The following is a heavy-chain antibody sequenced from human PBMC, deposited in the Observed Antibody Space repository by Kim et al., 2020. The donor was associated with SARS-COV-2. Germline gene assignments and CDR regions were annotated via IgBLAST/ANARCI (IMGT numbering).Heavy chain of an antibody. V-gene: IGHV1-8*01. CDR3: ERAVWFRELFVRYYFDY. Sequence: ASVKVSCKASGYTFTSYDINWVRQATGQGLEWMGWMNPNSGNTGYAQKFQGRVTMTRNTSISTAYMELSSLRSEDTAVYYCERAVWFRELFVRYYFDYWGQGTLVTVSS. CDR1: GYTFTSYD. J-gene: IGHJ4*02. CDR2: MNPNSGNT. D-gene: IGHD3-10*01.